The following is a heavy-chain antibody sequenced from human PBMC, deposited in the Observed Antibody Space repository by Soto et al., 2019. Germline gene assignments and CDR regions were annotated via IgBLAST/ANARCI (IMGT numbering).Heavy chain of an antibody. Sequence: QVQLVESGGGVVQPGRSLRLSCAASGFTFSSYAMHWVRQAPGKGLEWVAVISYDGSNKYYADSVKGRFTISRDNSKNTLYLQMNSLRAEDTAVYYCARSTEYYYDSSGYPSFAFDIWGQGTMVNVSS. D-gene: IGHD3-22*01. J-gene: IGHJ3*02. CDR3: ARSTEYYYDSSGYPSFAFDI. CDR1: GFTFSSYA. CDR2: ISYDGSNK. V-gene: IGHV3-30-3*01.